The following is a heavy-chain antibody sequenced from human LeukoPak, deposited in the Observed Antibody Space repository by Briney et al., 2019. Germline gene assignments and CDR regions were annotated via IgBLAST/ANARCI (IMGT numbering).Heavy chain of an antibody. CDR1: GFTVSSNY. V-gene: IGHV3-53*01. Sequence: PGGSLRLSCAASGFTVSSNYMSWVRQAPGKGLEWVSVIYSGGSTYYADSVKGRFTISRDSSKDTLYLQMNCLRAEDTAVYYCARDGIVGATRSNFDYWGQGTLVTVSS. CDR3: ARDGIVGATRSNFDY. CDR2: IYSGGST. D-gene: IGHD1-26*01. J-gene: IGHJ4*02.